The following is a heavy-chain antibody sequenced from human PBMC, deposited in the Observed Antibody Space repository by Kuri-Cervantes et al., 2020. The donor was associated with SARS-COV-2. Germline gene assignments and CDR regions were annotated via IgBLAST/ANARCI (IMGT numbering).Heavy chain of an antibody. V-gene: IGHV1-24*01. D-gene: IGHD1-26*01. CDR3: ATGFAYSGSYYVVDSLDY. J-gene: IGHJ4*02. CDR1: GNTLTELP. Sequence: ASVKVSCKVSGNTLTELPLHWVRQAPGKGLEWMGGFDPEDGETIYAQKFQGRVTMTEDTSTDTAYMELSSLRSEDTAVYYCATGFAYSGSYYVVDSLDYWGQGTLVTVSS. CDR2: FDPEDGET.